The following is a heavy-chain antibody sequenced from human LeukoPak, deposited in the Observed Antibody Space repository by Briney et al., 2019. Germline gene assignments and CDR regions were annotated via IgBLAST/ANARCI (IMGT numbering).Heavy chain of an antibody. V-gene: IGHV3-33*08. CDR3: ARAQDYDSSGYVDGFDI. J-gene: IGHJ3*02. CDR2: IWYDGSNK. Sequence: TGGSLRLSCAASGFTFSDHYMDWVRQAPGKGLEWVAVIWYDGSNKYYADSVKGRFTISRDNSKNTLYLQMNSLRAEDTAVYYCARAQDYDSSGYVDGFDIWGQGTMVTVSS. D-gene: IGHD3-22*01. CDR1: GFTFSDHY.